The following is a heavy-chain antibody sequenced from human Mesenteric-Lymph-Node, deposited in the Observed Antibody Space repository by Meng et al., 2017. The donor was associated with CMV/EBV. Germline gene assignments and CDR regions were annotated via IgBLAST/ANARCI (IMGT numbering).Heavy chain of an antibody. D-gene: IGHD2-2*01. Sequence: GESLKISCAASGFSFSSYDMKWVRQAPGKGLEWVSYISSSGSTIYYAVSVKGRFTISRDNAKNSLYLQMNSLRDDDTAVYYCARKYCSSGCYTAFDIWGQGTVVTVSS. V-gene: IGHV3-48*03. J-gene: IGHJ3*02. CDR1: GFSFSSYD. CDR2: ISSSGSTI. CDR3: ARKYCSSGCYTAFDI.